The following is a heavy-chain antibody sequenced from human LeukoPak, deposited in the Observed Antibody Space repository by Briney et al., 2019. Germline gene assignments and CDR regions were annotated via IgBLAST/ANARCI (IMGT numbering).Heavy chain of an antibody. V-gene: IGHV3-64D*06. Sequence: GESLRLSCLVSGVIFSSHATHWVRQAPGKGLEYISGISDNGGMTFYADSVKGRFTISRDNSKNTLYLQMSSLRGDDTALYYCYISGWTEDIDNWGQGTQVTVSS. CDR2: ISDNGGMT. CDR3: YISGWTEDIDN. D-gene: IGHD6-19*01. CDR1: GVIFSSHA. J-gene: IGHJ4*02.